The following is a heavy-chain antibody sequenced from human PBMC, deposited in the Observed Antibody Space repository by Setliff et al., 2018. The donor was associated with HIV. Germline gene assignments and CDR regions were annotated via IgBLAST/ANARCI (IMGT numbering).Heavy chain of an antibody. V-gene: IGHV1-46*01. Sequence: GASVKVSCKASGYTFTSQYLHWVRQAPGQGLEWMGVINPTGGSTTYAQNFQGRVTMTRDTSTSTVYMEVSSLRSEDTAVYYCARGFTTVRGVTITKYFDLWGRGTLVTVSS. D-gene: IGHD3-10*01. CDR3: ARGFTTVRGVTITKYFDL. J-gene: IGHJ2*01. CDR2: INPTGGST. CDR1: GYTFTSQY.